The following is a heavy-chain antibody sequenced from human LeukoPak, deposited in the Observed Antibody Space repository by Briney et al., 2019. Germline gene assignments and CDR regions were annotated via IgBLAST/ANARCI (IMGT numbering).Heavy chain of an antibody. CDR3: ARDCCSTTSCYSKARFDY. CDR1: GYTFTSYG. V-gene: IGHV1-18*01. J-gene: IGHJ4*02. Sequence: GASVKVSCKASGYTFTSYGISWVRQAPGQGLEWMGWISAYNGYTNYAQNLQGRVTMTTDTSASTGYMELRSLRSDDTAVYYCARDCCSTTSCYSKARFDYWGQGTLVTVSS. D-gene: IGHD2-2*01. CDR2: ISAYNGYT.